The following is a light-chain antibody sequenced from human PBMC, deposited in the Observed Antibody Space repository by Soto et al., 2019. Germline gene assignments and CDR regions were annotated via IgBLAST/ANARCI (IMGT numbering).Light chain of an antibody. CDR2: DAS. J-gene: IGKJ2*01. CDR3: QQYDNLPRYT. CDR1: QDISNY. Sequence: DIQMTQSPYSLSASVGDRVTITCQASQDISNYLNWYQQKPGKAPKLLIYDASNLETEVPSRFRGSGSGTDLTFTISSLQPEDIATYYCQQYDNLPRYTFGEGTKLEIK. V-gene: IGKV1-33*01.